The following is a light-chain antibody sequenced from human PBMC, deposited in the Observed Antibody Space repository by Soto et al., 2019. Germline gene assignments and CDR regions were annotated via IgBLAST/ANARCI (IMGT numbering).Light chain of an antibody. CDR1: QSLLHINGNNY. CDR2: LGS. V-gene: IGKV2-28*01. CDR3: MQALQTPVT. J-gene: IGKJ5*01. Sequence: EIVMTQSPLSLPVTPGEPASISCRSSQSLLHINGNNYLDWYLQKPGQSPQLLIYLGSNRASGVPDRFSVSGSGTDFTLKISRVEAEDVGIYYCMQALQTPVTFGQGTRLDIK.